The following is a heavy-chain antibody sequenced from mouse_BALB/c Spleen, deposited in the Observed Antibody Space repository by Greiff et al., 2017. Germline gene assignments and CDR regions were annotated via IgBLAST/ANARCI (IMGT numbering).Heavy chain of an antibody. Sequence: EVKLVESGGDLVKPGGSLKLSCAASGFTFSSYGMSWVRQTPDKRLEWVATISSGGSYTYYPDSVKGRFTISRDNAKNTLYLQMSSLKSEDTAMYYCARPHYERGYFDVWGAGTTVTVSS. CDR3: ARPHYERGYFDV. J-gene: IGHJ1*01. CDR1: GFTFSSYG. CDR2: ISSGGSYT. V-gene: IGHV5-6*01. D-gene: IGHD2-4*01.